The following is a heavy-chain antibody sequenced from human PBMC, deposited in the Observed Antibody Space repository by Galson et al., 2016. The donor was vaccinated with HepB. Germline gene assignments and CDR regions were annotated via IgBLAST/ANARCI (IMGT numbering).Heavy chain of an antibody. J-gene: IGHJ3*02. CDR3: ARDRYSGSYYVGAFDI. V-gene: IGHV1-2*02. Sequence: SVQDSCKASGYTFTGYYMHRVRQAPGQGLEWMGWINPDSGVTSYAQKFQGRVTMTRDTSISTVYMELSRLKSDDTAIYYCARDRYSGSYYVGAFDIWGQGTMVTVS. D-gene: IGHD1-26*01. CDR1: GYTFTGYY. CDR2: INPDSGVT.